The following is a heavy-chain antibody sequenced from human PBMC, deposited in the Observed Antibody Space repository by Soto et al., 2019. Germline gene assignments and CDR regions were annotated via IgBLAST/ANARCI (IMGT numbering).Heavy chain of an antibody. V-gene: IGHV3-15*01. Sequence: GSLGLSCAASGFTFSNAWMSWVRQAAGKGLEWVGRIKSKTDGGTTDYAAPVKGRFTISRDDSKDTLYLQMNSLKTEDTAVYYCTTFLISPSAFDIWGQGTMVTVSS. CDR2: IKSKTDGGTT. J-gene: IGHJ3*02. CDR1: GFTFSNAW. D-gene: IGHD3-16*01. CDR3: TTFLISPSAFDI.